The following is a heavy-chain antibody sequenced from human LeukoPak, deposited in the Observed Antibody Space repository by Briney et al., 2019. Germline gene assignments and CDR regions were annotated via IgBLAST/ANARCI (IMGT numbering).Heavy chain of an antibody. CDR2: ISGSGGIT. CDR1: RFTFSSHA. Sequence: PGGSLRLSCAASRFTFSSHAMNWVRQAPGEGLEWVSSISGSGGITYYADSVKGRFTISRDNSKNTLYLQMNSLRAEDTALYYCAKSGPGGTYDSGSYYSSFDYWGQGTLVTVSS. J-gene: IGHJ4*02. D-gene: IGHD3-22*01. CDR3: AKSGPGGTYDSGSYYSSFDY. V-gene: IGHV3-23*01.